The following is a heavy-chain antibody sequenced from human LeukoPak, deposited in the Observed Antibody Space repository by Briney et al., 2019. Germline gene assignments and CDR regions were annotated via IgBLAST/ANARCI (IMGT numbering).Heavy chain of an antibody. V-gene: IGHV3-53*01. Sequence: GGSLRLSCTASGFSVSNYYMNWVRQAPGKGLEWVSIIYPDGRTNFADSVKGRFTISRDNSKNTLFLQMNSLRAEDTAVYYCAKDARRTSGWYFFDYWGQGTLVTVSS. CDR1: GFSVSNYY. D-gene: IGHD6-19*01. J-gene: IGHJ4*02. CDR3: AKDARRTSGWYFFDY. CDR2: IYPDGRT.